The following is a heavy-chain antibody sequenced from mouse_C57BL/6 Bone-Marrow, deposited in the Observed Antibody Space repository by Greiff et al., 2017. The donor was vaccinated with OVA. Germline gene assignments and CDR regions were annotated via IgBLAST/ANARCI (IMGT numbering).Heavy chain of an antibody. V-gene: IGHV1-81*01. CDR3: ARRRTYGSSSYAMDY. J-gene: IGHJ4*01. D-gene: IGHD1-1*01. Sequence: QVQLQQSGAELVRPGASVKLSCKASGYTFTSYGISWVKQRTGQGLEWIGEIYPRSGNTYYNEKFKGKATLTADKSSSTAYMELRSLTSEDSAVYFCARRRTYGSSSYAMDYWGQGTSVTVSS. CDR1: GYTFTSYG. CDR2: IYPRSGNT.